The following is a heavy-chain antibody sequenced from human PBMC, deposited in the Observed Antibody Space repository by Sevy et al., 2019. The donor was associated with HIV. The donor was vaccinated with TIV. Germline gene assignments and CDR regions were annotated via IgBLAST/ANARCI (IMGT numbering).Heavy chain of an antibody. Sequence: GGSLRLSCAASGFTFSSYAMSWVRQAPGKGLEWVSAISGSGGSTYYADSVKGRFTISRDNSKNTLYLQMNSLRAEDTAVYYCAKDPQQQLVLLRMDVCGQGTTVTVSS. CDR2: ISGSGGST. CDR1: GFTFSSYA. CDR3: AKDPQQQLVLLRMDV. D-gene: IGHD6-13*01. V-gene: IGHV3-23*01. J-gene: IGHJ6*02.